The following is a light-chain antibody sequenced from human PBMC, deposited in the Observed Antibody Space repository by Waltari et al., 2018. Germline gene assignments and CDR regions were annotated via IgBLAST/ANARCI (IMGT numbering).Light chain of an antibody. J-gene: IGKJ4*01. CDR1: KSISRY. Sequence: DIQMTQSPSSLSASVGDRVTITCRASKSISRYLNWYQQKPGKAPKVLIYDASTLERGVPSRFSGSGSETEFTLAISSLQPDDFATYYCQQYSGYSGPFGGGPRWRSN. CDR3: QQYSGYSGP. CDR2: DAS. V-gene: IGKV1-5*01.